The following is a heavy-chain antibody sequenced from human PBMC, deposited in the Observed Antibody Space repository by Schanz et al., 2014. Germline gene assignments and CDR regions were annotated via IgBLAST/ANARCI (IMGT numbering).Heavy chain of an antibody. J-gene: IGHJ3*01. CDR1: GFTVSSNY. D-gene: IGHD5-12*01. CDR3: ARDEGRDGYNLAFDV. CDR2: VYMSAAST. Sequence: ESGGGLIQPGGSLRLSCAFSGFTVSSNYMSWVRQAPGKGLEWVSTVYMSAASTRYADSVKGRFIISRDSSKNTLFLQMNSLRPEDTALYFCARDEGRDGYNLAFDVWGQGTLVTVSS. V-gene: IGHV3-53*01.